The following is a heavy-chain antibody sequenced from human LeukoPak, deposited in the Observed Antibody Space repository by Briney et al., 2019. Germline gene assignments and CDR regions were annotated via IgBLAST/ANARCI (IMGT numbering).Heavy chain of an antibody. Sequence: ASVKVSCNASGYSFSDYYIHWIRHPPGQGLELMGWINPDSGGTKYAQGFQGRVTMTRDTSITTAYMALCRLRSDDTAVFYCTREARAGNWFDPWGQGTPVTVSS. V-gene: IGHV1-2*02. D-gene: IGHD5-12*01. CDR3: TREARAGNWFDP. J-gene: IGHJ5*02. CDR2: INPDSGGT. CDR1: GYSFSDYY.